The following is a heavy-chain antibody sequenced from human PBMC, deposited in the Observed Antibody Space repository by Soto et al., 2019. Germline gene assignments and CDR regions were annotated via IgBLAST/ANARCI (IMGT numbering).Heavy chain of an antibody. V-gene: IGHV3-11*06. J-gene: IGHJ5*02. CDR3: VRGGGGGLFDP. CDR2: ISPGSRYP. Sequence: GSLRLACTVSGFTFGDSYMSGIRQAPGKGLEWLSYISPGSRYPAYADSVKGRFTISRDNAKRSLYLQMMSLTAEDTAIYYCVRGGGGGLFDPWGQGTMVTVTS. D-gene: IGHD2-15*01. CDR1: GFTFGDSY.